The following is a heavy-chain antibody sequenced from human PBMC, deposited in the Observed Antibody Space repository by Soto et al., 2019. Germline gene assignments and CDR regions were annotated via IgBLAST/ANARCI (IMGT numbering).Heavy chain of an antibody. V-gene: IGHV3-53*01. Sequence: GGSLRLSCAASGFTVSSTYMTWVRQAPGKELEWVSVIYGGLTTSYADSVKGRFTISRDNSKNTVFLQMNSLRGEDTAVYYCARDRIEAAGTPRFNYYYGMDVWGQGTTVTVSS. J-gene: IGHJ6*02. CDR2: IYGGLTT. D-gene: IGHD6-13*01. CDR1: GFTVSSTY. CDR3: ARDRIEAAGTPRFNYYYGMDV.